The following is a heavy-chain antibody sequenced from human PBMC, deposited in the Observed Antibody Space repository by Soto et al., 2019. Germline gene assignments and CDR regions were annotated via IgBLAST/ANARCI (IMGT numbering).Heavy chain of an antibody. CDR2: IIPIFGTA. CDR3: ARSHTMIVVVPWFDP. D-gene: IGHD3-22*01. CDR1: GGTFSSYA. V-gene: IGHV1-69*13. J-gene: IGHJ5*02. Sequence: ASVKVSCKASGGTFSSYAISWVRQAPGQGLEWMGGIIPIFGTANYAQKFQGRVTITADESTSTAYMELSSLRSEDTAVYYCARSHTMIVVVPWFDPWGQGTLVTVSS.